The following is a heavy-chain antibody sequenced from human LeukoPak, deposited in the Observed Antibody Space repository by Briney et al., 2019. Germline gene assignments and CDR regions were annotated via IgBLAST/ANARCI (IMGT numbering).Heavy chain of an antibody. CDR3: ARVGYIGFVSANYWYFDL. CDR2: IYPGDSDV. D-gene: IGHD5-12*01. J-gene: IGHJ2*01. V-gene: IGHV5-51*01. Sequence: GESLKISCKASGYIFTNYWIGWVRQMPGKGLEWMGIIYPGDSDVRYSPSFQGQVTISADKSSTTAYLQWSSLGASDTALYYCARVGYIGFVSANYWYFDLWGRGTLVTISS. CDR1: GYIFTNYW.